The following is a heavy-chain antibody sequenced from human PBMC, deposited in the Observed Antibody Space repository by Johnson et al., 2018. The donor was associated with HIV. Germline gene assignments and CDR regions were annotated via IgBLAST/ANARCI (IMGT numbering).Heavy chain of an antibody. D-gene: IGHD1-14*01. Sequence: QEKLVESGGGLVQPGGSLRLSCAASGFTLSSYGMHWVRKAPGTGLEWVAVIRYDGSEKYAADSVEGRFTISRDNSKNTLYLQMNSLRPEDTAVYYCAKGEPVAFDIWCQGTMVTVSS. CDR2: IRYDGSEK. V-gene: IGHV3-30*02. J-gene: IGHJ3*02. CDR1: GFTLSSYG. CDR3: AKGEPVAFDI.